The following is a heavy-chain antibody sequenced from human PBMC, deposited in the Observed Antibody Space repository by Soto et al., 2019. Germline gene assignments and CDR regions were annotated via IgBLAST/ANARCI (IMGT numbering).Heavy chain of an antibody. CDR1: GFTFTNAW. D-gene: IGHD3-22*01. J-gene: IGHJ4*01. V-gene: IGHV3-15*07. Sequence: GGSIRLSCAASGFTFTNAWINWVLQATGKGLEWVGRIKSKIDGGTTDFAAPVKGRFAISRDDSQNMVYLQMTSLKIEDTAVYFCTTDSDITMIVVVFDYWGHGTLVTVSS. CDR2: IKSKIDGGTT. CDR3: TTDSDITMIVVVFDY.